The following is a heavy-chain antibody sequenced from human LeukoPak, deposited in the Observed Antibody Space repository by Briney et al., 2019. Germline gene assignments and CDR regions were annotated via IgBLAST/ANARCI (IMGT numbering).Heavy chain of an antibody. Sequence: KPSETLSLTCPVYGGSFSGYYWSWIRQPPGKGLEWIGEINHSGSTNYNPSLKSRVTISVDTSKNQFSLKLSSVTAADTAVYYCARVGRYSGGYGRVYWGQGTLVTVSS. D-gene: IGHD1-26*01. CDR2: INHSGST. CDR3: ARVGRYSGGYGRVY. CDR1: GGSFSGYY. V-gene: IGHV4-34*01. J-gene: IGHJ4*02.